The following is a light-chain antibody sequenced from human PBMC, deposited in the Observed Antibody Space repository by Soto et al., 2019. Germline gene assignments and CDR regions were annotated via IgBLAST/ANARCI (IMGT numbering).Light chain of an antibody. V-gene: IGKV4-1*01. CDR2: WAS. Sequence: SCWSSQSVLYSSNNKDYLAWYQQKPGQPPKLLIYWASTRESGVPDRFSGSGSGTDFTLTISSLQAEDVAVYYCQQFFSTPRTFGQGTKVEIK. CDR1: QSVLYSSNNKDY. J-gene: IGKJ1*01. CDR3: QQFFSTPRT.